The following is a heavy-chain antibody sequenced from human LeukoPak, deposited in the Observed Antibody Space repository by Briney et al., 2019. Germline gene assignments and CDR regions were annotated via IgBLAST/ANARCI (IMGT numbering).Heavy chain of an antibody. CDR1: GFTFSSYA. V-gene: IGHV3-23*01. CDR3: AKDTSPHAFDI. Sequence: GGSLRLSCAASGFTFSSYAMSWVRQAPGQGLEWVSAIRGSGGSTYYPHSVKGRFTIPIDNSKQTPYLQMNSLSAEDTAVYYCAKDTSPHAFDIWGQGTMVTVSS. D-gene: IGHD3-16*01. J-gene: IGHJ3*02. CDR2: IRGSGGST.